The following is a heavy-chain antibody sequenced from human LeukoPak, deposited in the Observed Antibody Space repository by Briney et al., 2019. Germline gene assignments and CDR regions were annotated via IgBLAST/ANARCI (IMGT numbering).Heavy chain of an antibody. J-gene: IGHJ4*02. CDR1: GYTFTSYY. CDR2: INPSGGST. CDR3: ARDLGSLAVAGRGFDY. V-gene: IGHV1-46*01. Sequence: GASVKVSCKASGYTFTSYYMHWVRQAPGQGLEWMGIINPSGGSTSYAQKFQGRVTMTRDMSTSTVYMELSSLRSEDTAVYYCARDLGSLAVAGRGFDYWGQGALVTVSS. D-gene: IGHD6-19*01.